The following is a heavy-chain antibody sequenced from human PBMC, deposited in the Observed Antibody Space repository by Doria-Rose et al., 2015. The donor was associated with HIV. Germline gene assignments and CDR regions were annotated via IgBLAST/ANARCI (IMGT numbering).Heavy chain of an antibody. CDR1: ISSYY. CDR3: ARFRPSRGIYYSLDV. V-gene: IGHV4-4*09. CDR2: IYSSGST. D-gene: IGHD3-10*01. Sequence: ISSYYWNWIRQPPGEGLEWIGYIYSSGSTHYNSSLKSRVTISIDTSKNQFSLKLSSVTAADTAVYYCARFRPSRGIYYSLDVWGKGTTVTVSS. J-gene: IGHJ6*03.